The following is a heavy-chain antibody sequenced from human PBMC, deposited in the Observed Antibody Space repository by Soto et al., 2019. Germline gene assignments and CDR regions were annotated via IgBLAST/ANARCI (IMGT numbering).Heavy chain of an antibody. CDR3: AREDGDYVLSPLFDP. D-gene: IGHD4-17*01. J-gene: IGHJ5*02. V-gene: IGHV3-30-3*01. CDR1: GFTFSSYA. CDR2: ISYDGSNK. Sequence: QVQLEESGGGVVQPGRSLRLSCAASGFTFSSYAMHWVRQAPDKGLEWVAVISYDGSNKYYADSVKGRFTISRDNSKNTLYLQMNSLRAEDTAVYYCAREDGDYVLSPLFDPWGQGTLVTVSS.